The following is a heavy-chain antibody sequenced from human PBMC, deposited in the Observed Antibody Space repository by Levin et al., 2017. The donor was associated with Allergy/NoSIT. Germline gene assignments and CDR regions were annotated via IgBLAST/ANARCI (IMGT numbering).Heavy chain of an antibody. CDR3: ARVVRAISYGMDV. D-gene: IGHD3-10*01. J-gene: IGHJ6*02. CDR1: GFTFSSYS. V-gene: IGHV3-21*01. Sequence: VASVKVSCAASGFTFSSYSMNWVRQAPGKGLEWVSSISSSSSYIYYADSVKGRFTISRDNAKNSLYLQMNSLRAEDTAVYYCARVVRAISYGMDVWGQGTTVTVSS. CDR2: ISSSSSYI.